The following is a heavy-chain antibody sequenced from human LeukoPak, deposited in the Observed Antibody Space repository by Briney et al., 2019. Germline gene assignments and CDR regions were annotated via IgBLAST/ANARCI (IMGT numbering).Heavy chain of an antibody. Sequence: PGRSLRLSCAASGFTFSRHGMHWVRQAPGKGLEWVALISYDGTNEFYPGSVKGRFTISRDNSKNTLYLQVSSLRVEDTAVYYCAKALGYGGNSVYFDYWGQGTLVTVSS. J-gene: IGHJ4*02. V-gene: IGHV3-30*18. D-gene: IGHD4-23*01. CDR1: GFTFSRHG. CDR3: AKALGYGGNSVYFDY. CDR2: ISYDGTNE.